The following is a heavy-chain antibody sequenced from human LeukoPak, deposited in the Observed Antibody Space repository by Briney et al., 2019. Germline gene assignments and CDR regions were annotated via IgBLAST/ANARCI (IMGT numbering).Heavy chain of an antibody. Sequence: GGSLRLSCAASGLTFSRYAMTWVRQAPGEGLEWVSSISGNGAATYYADSVKGRFTISRDNSNNMQYLQMNSLRAEDTAVYYCASAGGGSAHWGQGTLVTVSS. V-gene: IGHV3-23*01. CDR2: ISGNGAAT. CDR3: ASAGGGSAH. CDR1: GLTFSRYA. D-gene: IGHD1-26*01. J-gene: IGHJ4*02.